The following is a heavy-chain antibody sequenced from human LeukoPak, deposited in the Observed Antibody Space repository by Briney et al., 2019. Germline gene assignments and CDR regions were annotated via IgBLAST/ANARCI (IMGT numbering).Heavy chain of an antibody. CDR1: GGSISSYY. CDR3: ARDFHYYGSGSYWDWFDP. J-gene: IGHJ5*02. V-gene: IGHV4-4*07. D-gene: IGHD3-10*01. CDR2: IYTSGST. Sequence: SETLSLTCTVSGGSISSYYWSWIRQPAGKGLEWIGRIYTSGSTNYNPSLKSRVTMSVDTSKNQFFLKLSSVTAADTAVYYCARDFHYYGSGSYWDWFDPWGQGTLVTVSS.